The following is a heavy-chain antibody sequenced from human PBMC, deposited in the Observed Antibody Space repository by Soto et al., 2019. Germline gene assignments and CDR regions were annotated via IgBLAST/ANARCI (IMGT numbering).Heavy chain of an antibody. J-gene: IGHJ4*02. Sequence: PGGSLRLSCAASEFTFDISAMAWVRQSPGKGLEWVSAISSGGDSTYYADSVKGRFTVSRDNSKNTLLLQMNSLRAEDTAVYYCAHIDYYDSSGYDYWGQGTLVTVSS. CDR2: ISSGGDST. CDR1: EFTFDISA. CDR3: AHIDYYDSSGYDY. D-gene: IGHD3-22*01. V-gene: IGHV3-23*01.